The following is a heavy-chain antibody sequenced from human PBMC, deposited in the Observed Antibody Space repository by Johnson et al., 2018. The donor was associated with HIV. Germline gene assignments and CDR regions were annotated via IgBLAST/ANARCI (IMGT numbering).Heavy chain of an antibody. CDR2: ISTSGTNI. J-gene: IGHJ3*02. V-gene: IGHV3-11*04. D-gene: IGHD1-26*01. Sequence: QVQLVESGGGLVKPGGSLRLSCAASGFTFSDNYMSWIRQAPGKGLEWVSSISTSGTNIYYADSVQGRFTISRDNAKNSLYLQMNSLRDEDTAVYYCARDLRGANWHDVFDIWGQGTMVTVSS. CDR3: ARDLRGANWHDVFDI. CDR1: GFTFSDNY.